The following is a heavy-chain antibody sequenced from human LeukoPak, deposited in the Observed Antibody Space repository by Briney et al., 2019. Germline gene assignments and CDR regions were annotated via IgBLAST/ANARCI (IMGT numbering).Heavy chain of an antibody. CDR3: ARESYYDSSGYSHDAFDI. D-gene: IGHD3-22*01. Sequence: SETLSLTCTVSGGSISSYYWGWIRQPPGKGLEWIGSLYYSGNTYYNPSLKSRVTISVDTSKNQFSLKLSSVTAADTAIYYCARESYYDSSGYSHDAFDIWGQGTMVTVSS. CDR1: GGSISSYY. V-gene: IGHV4-39*07. J-gene: IGHJ3*02. CDR2: LYYSGNT.